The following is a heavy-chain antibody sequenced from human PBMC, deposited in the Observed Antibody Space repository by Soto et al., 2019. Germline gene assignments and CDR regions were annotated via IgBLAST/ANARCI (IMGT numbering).Heavy chain of an antibody. D-gene: IGHD3-22*01. V-gene: IGHV3-23*01. Sequence: GGSLRLSCAASGFTFSSYAMNWVRQAPGKGLEWVSAISGSGGSTYYADSVKGRFTISRDNPKNTLYLQMNSLRAEDTAVYYCAKEPLMYYDSSGPRWFDPWVQGTLVTVSS. CDR1: GFTFSSYA. CDR3: AKEPLMYYDSSGPRWFDP. J-gene: IGHJ5*02. CDR2: ISGSGGST.